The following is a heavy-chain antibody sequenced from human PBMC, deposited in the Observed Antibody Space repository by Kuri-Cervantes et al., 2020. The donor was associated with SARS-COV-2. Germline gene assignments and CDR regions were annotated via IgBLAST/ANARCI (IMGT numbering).Heavy chain of an antibody. V-gene: IGHV4-39*07. CDR2: IYYSGDS. CDR3: ARVSINHYYDRSGYYLDV. Sequence: SETLSLTCTVSGGSISSAYYYWGWIRQPPGKGLEWIGSIYYSGDSDRNPALKSRVTISVDTSKSQFSLSLSSVTAADTALYYCARVSINHYYDRSGYYLDVWGKGTTVTDSS. D-gene: IGHD3-22*01. J-gene: IGHJ6*03. CDR1: GGSISSAYYY.